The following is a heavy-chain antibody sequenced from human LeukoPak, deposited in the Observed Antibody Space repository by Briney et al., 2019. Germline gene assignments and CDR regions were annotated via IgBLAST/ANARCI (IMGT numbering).Heavy chain of an antibody. D-gene: IGHD1-26*01. CDR3: ASASPHSIVGATDYYYYYMDV. CDR2: INPNSGGT. V-gene: IGHV1-2*02. Sequence: ASVKVSCKASGYTFTGYYMHWVRQAPGQGLEWMGWINPNSGGTNYAQKFQGRVTMTRDMSTSTVYMELSSLRSEDTAVYYCASASPHSIVGATDYYYYYMDVWGKGTTVTVSS. J-gene: IGHJ6*03. CDR1: GYTFTGYY.